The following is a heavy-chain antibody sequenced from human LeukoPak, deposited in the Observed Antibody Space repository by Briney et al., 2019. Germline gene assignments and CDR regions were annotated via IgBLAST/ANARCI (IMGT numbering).Heavy chain of an antibody. J-gene: IGHJ4*02. CDR2: IYYSGST. CDR3: ASLRLYYDSSGYRETYHFDY. D-gene: IGHD3-22*01. CDR1: GGSISSYY. Sequence: SETLSLTCTVSGGSISSYYWSWIRQPPGKGLEWIGYIYYSGSTNYNPSLKSRVTISVDTSKNQFSLKLSSVTAADTAVYYCASLRLYYDSSGYRETYHFDYWGQGTLVAVSS. V-gene: IGHV4-59*01.